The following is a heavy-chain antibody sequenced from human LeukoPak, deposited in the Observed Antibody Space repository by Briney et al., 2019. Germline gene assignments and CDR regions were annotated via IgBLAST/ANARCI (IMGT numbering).Heavy chain of an antibody. V-gene: IGHV3-23*01. Sequence: GGSLRLSCAASGFTFSSYAISWVRQAPGKGLEWVSAISGSGGSTYYADSVKGRFTISRDNSKNTLYLQMNSLRAEDTAVYYCAKAPLESGSYHDNWFDPWGQGTLVTVSS. J-gene: IGHJ5*02. D-gene: IGHD3-10*01. CDR2: ISGSGGST. CDR1: GFTFSSYA. CDR3: AKAPLESGSYHDNWFDP.